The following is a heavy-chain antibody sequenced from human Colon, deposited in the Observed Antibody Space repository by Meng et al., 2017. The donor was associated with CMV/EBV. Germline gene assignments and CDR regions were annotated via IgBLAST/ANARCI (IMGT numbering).Heavy chain of an antibody. D-gene: IGHD5-24*01. J-gene: IGHJ2*01. CDR2: IYYTGND. CDR1: GDSISGRSYY. V-gene: IGHV4-39*07. CDR3: ARMALHWYFDL. Sequence: QPQEPGPGLVKPSEPLSLTCTVSGDSISGRSYYWGWIRQPPGKGLEWIASIYYTGNDYHNPSLKSRVTISIDTSNNQFSLRLTSVTAADTAVYYCARMALHWYFDLWGRGTLVTVSS.